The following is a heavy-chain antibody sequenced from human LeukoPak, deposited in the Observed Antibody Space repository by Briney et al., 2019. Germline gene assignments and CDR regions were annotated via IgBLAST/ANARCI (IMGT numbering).Heavy chain of an antibody. J-gene: IGHJ4*02. V-gene: IGHV4-34*01. CDR1: GGSFGGYY. Sequence: SETLSLTCAVYGGSFGGYYWSWIRQPPGKGLEWIGEINHSGSTNYNPSLKSRVTISVDTSKNQFSLKLSSVTAADTAVYYCARVRPTYYYDSSGYYAHLRLDYFDYWGQGTLVTVSS. CDR3: ARVRPTYYYDSSGYYAHLRLDYFDY. CDR2: INHSGST. D-gene: IGHD3-22*01.